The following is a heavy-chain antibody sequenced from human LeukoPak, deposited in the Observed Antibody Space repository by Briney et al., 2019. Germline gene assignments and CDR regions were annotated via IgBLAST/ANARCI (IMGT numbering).Heavy chain of an antibody. V-gene: IGHV4-34*01. CDR2: IYYSGST. J-gene: IGHJ3*02. CDR3: AGGLEYVEVFEI. D-gene: IGHD3-3*01. CDR1: GGSFSDYY. Sequence: SETLSLTCAVYGGSFSDYYWSWIRQPPGKGLEWIGSIYYSGSTYYNPALKSRGTISVDKSKNQFSLMLSSVTAADAAVDYCAGGLEYVEVFEIWGQGNLGTVS.